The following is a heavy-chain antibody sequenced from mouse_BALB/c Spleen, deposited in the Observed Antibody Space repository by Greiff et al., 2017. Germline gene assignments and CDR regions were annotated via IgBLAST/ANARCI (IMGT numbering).Heavy chain of an antibody. CDR1: GFTFTDYY. V-gene: IGHV7-3*02. CDR3: ARERTFAY. CDR2: IRNKANGYTT. J-gene: IGHJ3*01. Sequence: EVHLVESGGGLVQPGGSLRLSCATSGFTFTDYYMSWVRQPPGKALEWLGFIRNKANGYTTEYSASVKGRFTISRDNSQSILYLQMNTLRAEDSATYYCARERTFAYWGQGTLVTVSA.